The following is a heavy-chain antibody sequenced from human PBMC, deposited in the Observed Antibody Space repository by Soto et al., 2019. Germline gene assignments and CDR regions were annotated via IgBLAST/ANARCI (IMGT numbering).Heavy chain of an antibody. D-gene: IGHD6-6*01. CDR3: ARDVREYSSSHNWFDP. CDR2: INAGNGNT. V-gene: IGHV1-3*01. CDR1: GYTFTSYA. J-gene: IGHJ5*02. Sequence: QVQLVQSGAEVKKPGASVKVSCKASGYTFTSYAMHWVRQAPGQRLEWMGWINAGNGNTKYSQKFQGRVTITRDTSASTAYMEMSSLRSEDTAVYYCARDVREYSSSHNWFDPWGQGTLVTVSS.